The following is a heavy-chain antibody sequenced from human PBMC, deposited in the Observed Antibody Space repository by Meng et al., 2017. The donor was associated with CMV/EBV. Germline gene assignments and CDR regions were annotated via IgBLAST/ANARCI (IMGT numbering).Heavy chain of an antibody. Sequence: ASVTVSCKASGYTFTGYYMHWVRQAPGQGPEWMGWINPNSGGTNYAQKFQGRVTMTRDTSISTAYMELSRLRSDDTAVYYCARWGGTYRLALGYFDYWGQGTLVTVSS. J-gene: IGHJ4*02. CDR1: GYTFTGYY. CDR2: INPNSGGT. V-gene: IGHV1-2*02. CDR3: ARWGGTYRLALGYFDY. D-gene: IGHD6-19*01.